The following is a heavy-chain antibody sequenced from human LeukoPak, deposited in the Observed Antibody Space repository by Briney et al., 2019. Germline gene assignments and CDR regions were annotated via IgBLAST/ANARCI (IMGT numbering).Heavy chain of an antibody. V-gene: IGHV3-30*03. CDR2: ISYDGSNK. CDR1: GFTFSSYG. Sequence: GGSLRLSCAASGFTFSSYGMHWVRQAPGKGLEWVAVISYDGSNKYYADSVKGRFTISRDNSKNTLYLQMNSLRAEDTAVYYCARGLGKYYDFWSGYQWAFDIWGQGTMVTVSS. CDR3: ARGLGKYYDFWSGYQWAFDI. D-gene: IGHD3-3*01. J-gene: IGHJ3*02.